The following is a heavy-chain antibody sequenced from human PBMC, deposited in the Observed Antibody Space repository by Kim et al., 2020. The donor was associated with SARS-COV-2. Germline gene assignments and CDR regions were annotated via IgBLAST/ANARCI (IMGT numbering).Heavy chain of an antibody. Sequence: TYYNPSLRSRVSISVDTSKNQFSLKLRSVTAADTAVYYCARATYDIVDSWGQGTLVTVSS. CDR2: T. J-gene: IGHJ5*01. CDR3: ARATYDIVDS. V-gene: IGHV4-31*02. D-gene: IGHD3-16*01.